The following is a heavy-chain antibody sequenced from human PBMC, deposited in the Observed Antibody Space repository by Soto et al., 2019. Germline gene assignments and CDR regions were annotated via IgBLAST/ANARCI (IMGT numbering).Heavy chain of an antibody. J-gene: IGHJ4*02. CDR1: GYTFTSNG. Sequence: QVQLVQSGAELTKPGASVKVSCKASGYTFTSNGISWVRRAPGQGLEWMGWISAYNGNTNYAQKRQGRVTMTTDTSTSPAYMELRSLRSDATAVYSCARDLAYCGGDCYPIDYWGQGTLVPVPP. V-gene: IGHV1-18*01. CDR3: ARDLAYCGGDCYPIDY. CDR2: ISAYNGNT. D-gene: IGHD2-21*02.